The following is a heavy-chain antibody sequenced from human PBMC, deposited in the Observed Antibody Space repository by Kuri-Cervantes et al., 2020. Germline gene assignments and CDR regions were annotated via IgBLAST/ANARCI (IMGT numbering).Heavy chain of an antibody. V-gene: IGHV1-69*04. Sequence: SVKVSCKASGYTFTSYGISWVRQAPGQGLEWMGRIIPILGIANYAQKFQGRVTITADKSTSTAYMELSSLRSEDTAVYYCAATNYYDSSGYYDPWGQGTLVTVSS. CDR3: AATNYYDSSGYYDP. J-gene: IGHJ5*02. CDR2: IIPILGIA. D-gene: IGHD3-22*01. CDR1: GYTFTSYG.